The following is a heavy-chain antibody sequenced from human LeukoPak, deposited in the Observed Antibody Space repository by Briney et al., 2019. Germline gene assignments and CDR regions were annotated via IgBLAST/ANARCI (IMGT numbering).Heavy chain of an antibody. J-gene: IGHJ5*02. D-gene: IGHD3-22*01. V-gene: IGHV3-74*01. CDR2: INSDGSST. Sequence: GGSLRLSCVPSGFTFSSYWMHWVRQAPGKGLVWVSRINSDGSSTSYADSVKGRFTISRDNAKNTLYLQMNSLRAEDTAVYYCARDVDSSGYSPWFDPWGQGTLVTVSS. CDR3: ARDVDSSGYSPWFDP. CDR1: GFTFSSYW.